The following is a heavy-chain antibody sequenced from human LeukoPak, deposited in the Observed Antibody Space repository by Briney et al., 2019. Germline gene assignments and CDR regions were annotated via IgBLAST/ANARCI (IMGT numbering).Heavy chain of an antibody. D-gene: IGHD2-2*02. Sequence: SVKVSCKTSGGTFSSYAISWVRQAPGQGLEWIGDIIPIFDTANYAQKFQGRVTITADESATTSYMELSSLRSEDTAVYYCARAIYTDYWGQGTLVTVSS. CDR1: GGTFSSYA. CDR2: IIPIFDTA. CDR3: ARAIYTDY. J-gene: IGHJ4*02. V-gene: IGHV1-69*13.